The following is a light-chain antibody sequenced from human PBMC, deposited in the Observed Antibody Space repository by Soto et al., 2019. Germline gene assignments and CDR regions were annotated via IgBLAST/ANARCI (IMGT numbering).Light chain of an antibody. Sequence: EIVLTQSPATLSLSPGERATLSCRASQSVRSYLAWYQQKPGQAPRLLIYDASNRATGIPARFSGSRSGTDFPLTIRSLEPENFAVYYCQQRGDWPRVTFGLGPKVDL. J-gene: IGKJ3*01. V-gene: IGKV3-11*01. CDR1: QSVRSY. CDR3: QQRGDWPRVT. CDR2: DAS.